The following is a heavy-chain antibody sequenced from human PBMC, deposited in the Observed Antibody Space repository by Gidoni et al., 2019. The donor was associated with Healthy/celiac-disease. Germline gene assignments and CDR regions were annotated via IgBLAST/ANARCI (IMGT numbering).Heavy chain of an antibody. V-gene: IGHV4-61*02. J-gene: IGHJ6*02. D-gene: IGHD1-1*01. CDR2: IYTSGST. CDR3: ARDPGAGRDYYGMDV. CDR1: GGSISSGSYY. Sequence: QVQLQESGPGLVKPSQTLSLTSTVSGGSISSGSYYWSWIRQPAGKGLEWIGRIYTSGSTNYNPSLKSRVTISVDTSKNQFSLKLSSVTAADTAVYYCARDPGAGRDYYGMDVWGQGTTVTVSS.